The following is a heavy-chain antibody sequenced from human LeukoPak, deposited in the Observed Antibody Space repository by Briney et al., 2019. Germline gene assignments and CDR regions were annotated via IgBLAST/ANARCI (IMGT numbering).Heavy chain of an antibody. CDR2: VYYTGST. J-gene: IGHJ4*02. V-gene: IGHV4-30-4*01. CDR1: GGSISSGNYF. Sequence: SETLSLTCSVSGGSISSGNYFWSWIRQPPGKGLEWIGYVYYTGSTYYNPSLKSRVTISADTSKNQFSLNLTSVTAADTALYYCARGSTYSPIPKFWGQGTLVNGSS. D-gene: IGHD2-21*01. CDR3: ARGSTYSPIPKF.